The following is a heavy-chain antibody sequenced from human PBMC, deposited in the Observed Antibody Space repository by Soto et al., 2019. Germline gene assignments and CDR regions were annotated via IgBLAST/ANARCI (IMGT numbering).Heavy chain of an antibody. CDR1: GFSFSTYI. V-gene: IGHV3-21*01. J-gene: IGHJ6*02. D-gene: IGHD2-21*02. Sequence: GGSLRLSCEASGFSFSTYIMHWVRQAPGKGLEWVSSIGRRSDIYYADSVKGRFTVSRDNAKNSVSLQMNSLRDEDTAVYYCAREETAWPLAYGLDVWGQGTTVTVSS. CDR2: IGRRSDI. CDR3: AREETAWPLAYGLDV.